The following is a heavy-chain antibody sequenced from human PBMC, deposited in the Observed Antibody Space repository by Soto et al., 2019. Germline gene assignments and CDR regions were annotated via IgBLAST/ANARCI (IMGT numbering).Heavy chain of an antibody. V-gene: IGHV5-10-1*01. CDR2: IDPSDSYT. D-gene: IGHD6-6*01. CDR1: GYSFTSYW. CDR3: ARFEYSSSSGGSYYYGMDV. J-gene: IGHJ6*02. Sequence: GESLKISCKGSGYSFTSYWISWVRQMPGKGLEWMGRIDPSDSYTNYSPSFQGHVTISADKSISTAYLQWSSLKASDAAMYYCARFEYSSSSGGSYYYGMDVWGQGTTVTVSS.